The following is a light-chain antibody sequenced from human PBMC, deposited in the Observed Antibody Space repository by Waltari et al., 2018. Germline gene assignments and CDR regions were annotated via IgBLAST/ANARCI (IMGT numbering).Light chain of an antibody. CDR1: SDINVGDFN. CDR3: MFWPSNVWV. CDR2: YNSCSEK. V-gene: IGLV5-37*01. J-gene: IGLJ3*02. Sequence: PVLTQPPSSSASPGASARLTCTLPSDINVGDFNIYWYQQKPGSPPRFLLYYNSCSEKAQGSGVPSRFSGSKDASANAGILLISGLQSEDEADYYCMFWPSNVWVFGGGTKLTVL.